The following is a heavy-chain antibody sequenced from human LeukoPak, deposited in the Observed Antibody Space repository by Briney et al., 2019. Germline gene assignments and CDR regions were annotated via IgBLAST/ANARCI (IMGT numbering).Heavy chain of an antibody. J-gene: IGHJ4*02. D-gene: IGHD2/OR15-2a*01. CDR1: GCSFTSYW. CDR3: ARLECSSTTWPFAY. V-gene: IGHV5-51*01. Sequence: GESLEISCKGSGCSFTSYWIGWVRPMPGKGLGWVGIIYPGDSDTRYSPSFQGQVTISADKSISTAYLQWSSLKASDTAMYYCARLECSSTTWPFAYWGQGTLVTVSS. CDR2: IYPGDSDT.